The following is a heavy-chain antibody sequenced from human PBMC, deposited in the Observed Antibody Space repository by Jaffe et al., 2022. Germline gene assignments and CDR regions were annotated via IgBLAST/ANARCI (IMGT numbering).Heavy chain of an antibody. Sequence: QVQLQESGPGLVKPSETLSLTCTVSGGSISSYYWSWIRQPPGKGLEWIGYIYYSGSTNYNPSLKSRVTISVDTSKNQFSLKLSSVTAADTAVYYCARNREPIPGVLHLGELSLPDFDYWGQGTLVTVSS. D-gene: IGHD3-16*02. V-gene: IGHV4-59*01. CDR2: IYYSGST. CDR1: GGSISSYY. J-gene: IGHJ4*02. CDR3: ARNREPIPGVLHLGELSLPDFDY.